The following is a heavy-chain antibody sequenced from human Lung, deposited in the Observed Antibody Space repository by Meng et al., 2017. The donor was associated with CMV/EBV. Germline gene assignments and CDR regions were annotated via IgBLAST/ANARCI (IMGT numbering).Heavy chain of an antibody. J-gene: IGHJ4*02. CDR3: ARGELLWDY. V-gene: IGHV4-30-4*01. D-gene: IGHD2-2*01. Sequence: QGQPQDSGPGLVKPSPTRSLTCPVAGDSISSGEYFWSWIRQPPGKGLEWIGYMDYRGSTFYNPSLKSRVTISVDTSKNQFSLKLSSVTAADTAVYFCARGELLWDYWGQGTLVTVSS. CDR2: MDYRGST. CDR1: GDSISSGEYF.